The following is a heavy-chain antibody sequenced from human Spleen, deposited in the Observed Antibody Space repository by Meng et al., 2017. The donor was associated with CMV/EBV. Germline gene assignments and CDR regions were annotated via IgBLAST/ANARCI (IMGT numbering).Heavy chain of an antibody. CDR1: GYTITIYG. V-gene: IGHV1-18*01. CDR2: ISAHTGKT. Sequence: ASVKVSCKASGYTITIYGITWVRQAPGQGLEWVGWISAHTGKTSYAQNFQGRVTMTTDTSTSTAYMDLRSLRSDDTAVYYCARSELTIFGVVTTYTTFDYWGQGTLVTVSS. D-gene: IGHD3-3*01. CDR3: ARSELTIFGVVTTYTTFDY. J-gene: IGHJ4*02.